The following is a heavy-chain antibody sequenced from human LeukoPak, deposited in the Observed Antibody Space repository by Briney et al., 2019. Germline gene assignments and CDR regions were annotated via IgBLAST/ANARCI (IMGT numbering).Heavy chain of an antibody. Sequence: GGSLRLSCAASGFTFSSYWMSWVRQAPGKGLEWVANIKQDGSEKHYVDSVKGRFTISRDNAKSSLYLQMNSLRAEDTAVYYCAREPYGDDWFDPWGQGTLVTVSS. J-gene: IGHJ5*02. CDR3: AREPYGDDWFDP. V-gene: IGHV3-7*01. CDR1: GFTFSSYW. D-gene: IGHD4-17*01. CDR2: IKQDGSEK.